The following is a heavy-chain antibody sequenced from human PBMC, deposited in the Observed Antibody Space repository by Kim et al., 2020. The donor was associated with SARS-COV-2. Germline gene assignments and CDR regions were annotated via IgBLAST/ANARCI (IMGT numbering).Heavy chain of an antibody. CDR3: ARGPPVSSSWDNWLDP. CDR1: GYTFTSYG. D-gene: IGHD6-13*01. V-gene: IGHV1-18*01. CDR2: ISAYNGNT. J-gene: IGHJ5*02. Sequence: ASVKVSCKASGYTFTSYGISWVRQAPGQGLEWMGWISAYNGNTNYAQKLQGRVTMTTDTSTSTAYMELRSLRSDDTAVYYCARGPPVSSSWDNWLDPWGQGTLVTVSS.